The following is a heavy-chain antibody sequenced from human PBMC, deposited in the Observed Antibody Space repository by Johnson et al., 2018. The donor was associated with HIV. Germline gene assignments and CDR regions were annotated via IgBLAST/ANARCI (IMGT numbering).Heavy chain of an antibody. CDR1: GFVSSSYW. CDR3: AGGRGWVTLNAFDM. V-gene: IGHV3-33*08. J-gene: IGHJ3*02. CDR2: GWSDGNNR. Sequence: QVQLVESGGGLVQPGGSRRLAGAASGFVSSSYWMTWVRQDQGKGLEWVAVGWSDGNNRYYADSVKGRFTISRDNPKNTLYLQMNRLRADDTAVYYCAGGRGWVTLNAFDMWGQGTLVTVSS. D-gene: IGHD4-23*01.